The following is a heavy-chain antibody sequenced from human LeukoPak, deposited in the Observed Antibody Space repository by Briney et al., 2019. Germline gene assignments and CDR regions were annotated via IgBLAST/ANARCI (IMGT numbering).Heavy chain of an antibody. CDR2: ISAYNGNT. J-gene: IGHJ3*02. D-gene: IGHD3-22*01. CDR1: GYTFSSYA. V-gene: IGHV1-18*01. Sequence: ASVKVSCKASGYTFSSYAISWVRQAPGQGFEWMGWISAYNGNTNYAQKLQGRVTMTTDTSTSTAYMELRSLRSDDTAVYYCARAYVDSSGYTAFDIWGQGTMVTVSS. CDR3: ARAYVDSSGYTAFDI.